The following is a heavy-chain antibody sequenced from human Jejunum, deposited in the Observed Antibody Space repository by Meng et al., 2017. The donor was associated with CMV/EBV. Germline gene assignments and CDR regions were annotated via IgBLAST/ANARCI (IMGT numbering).Heavy chain of an antibody. CDR2: IYPNGNT. CDR3: ARDLPPSGSTWYGTFDY. Sequence: VQLQVSGPGLVKPSETLSLTCTVSGGSISSYYWSWIRQPAGKGLEWIGRIYPNGNTNYNPSLKSRVTMSVDTSKNQFSLKLTSVTAADTAVYYCARDLPPSGSTWYGTFDYWGQGILVTVSS. D-gene: IGHD6-13*01. CDR1: GGSISSYY. J-gene: IGHJ4*02. V-gene: IGHV4-4*07.